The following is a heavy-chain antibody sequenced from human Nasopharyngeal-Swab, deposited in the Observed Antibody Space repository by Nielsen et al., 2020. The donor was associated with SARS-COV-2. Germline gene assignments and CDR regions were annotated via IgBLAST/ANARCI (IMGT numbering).Heavy chain of an antibody. CDR1: GFTFSSYS. Sequence: GESLKLSCAASGFTFSSYSMNWVRQAPGKGLEWVSYISSSSSTIYYADSVKGRFTISRDNAENSLYLQMNSLRAEDTAVYYCATYYDILTGYSEAFDIWGQGTMVTVSS. D-gene: IGHD3-9*01. J-gene: IGHJ3*02. V-gene: IGHV3-48*04. CDR3: ATYYDILTGYSEAFDI. CDR2: ISSSSSTI.